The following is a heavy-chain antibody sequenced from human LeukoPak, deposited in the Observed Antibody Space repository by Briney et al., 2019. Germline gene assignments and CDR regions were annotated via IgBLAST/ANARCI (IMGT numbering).Heavy chain of an antibody. V-gene: IGHV1-46*01. CDR2: INPSGGST. J-gene: IGHJ3*02. D-gene: IGHD2-2*02. CDR3: ARDCRGSTSCYMAAFDI. Sequence: VASVKVSCKASGYTFTSYYMHRVRQAPGQGLEWMGIINPSGGSTSYAQKFQGRVTMTRDTSTSTVYMELSSLRSEDTAVYYCARDCRGSTSCYMAAFDIWGQGTMVTVSS. CDR1: GYTFTSYY.